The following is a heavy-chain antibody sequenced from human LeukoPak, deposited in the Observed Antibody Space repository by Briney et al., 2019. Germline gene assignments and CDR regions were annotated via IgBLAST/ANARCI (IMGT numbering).Heavy chain of an antibody. V-gene: IGHV1-2*04. CDR3: ARGQVGDSSPFDY. CDR1: GYTFTGYH. J-gene: IGHJ4*02. D-gene: IGHD6-13*01. Sequence: ASVKVSCKASGYTFTGYHMHWVRQAPGQGLEWMGWINPNSGGTNYAQKFQGWVTMTRDTSISTAYMELSRLRSDDTAVYYCARGQVGDSSPFDYWGQGTLVTVSS. CDR2: INPNSGGT.